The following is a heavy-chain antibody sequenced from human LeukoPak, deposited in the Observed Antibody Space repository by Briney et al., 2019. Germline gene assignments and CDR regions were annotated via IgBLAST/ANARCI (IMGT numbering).Heavy chain of an antibody. CDR2: MNPNSGNT. CDR1: GYTFTSYD. V-gene: IGHV1-8*01. CDR3: ARGYSSGWYQAFDI. Sequence: GSSVKVSCKASGYTFTSYDINWVRQATGQGLEWMGWMNPNSGNTVYAQKFQGRVTMTRNTSISTAYMQLSSLRSEDTAVYYCARGYSSGWYQAFDIWGQGTMVTVSS. D-gene: IGHD6-19*01. J-gene: IGHJ3*02.